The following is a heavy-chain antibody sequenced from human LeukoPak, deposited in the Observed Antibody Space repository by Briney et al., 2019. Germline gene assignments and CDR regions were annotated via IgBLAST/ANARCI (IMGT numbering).Heavy chain of an antibody. CDR1: GVPMTRHF. Sequence: PSETLSLTCTVSGVPMTRHFWAWVRRSPGKAPEWIGYVHYPGSTKYNPSFESRVTISVDAANSQFSLTLTSVTAADTAVYFCATYEGYFDYWGHGTVATVSS. CDR2: VHYPGST. V-gene: IGHV4-59*08. J-gene: IGHJ4*01. D-gene: IGHD3-16*01. CDR3: ATYEGYFDY.